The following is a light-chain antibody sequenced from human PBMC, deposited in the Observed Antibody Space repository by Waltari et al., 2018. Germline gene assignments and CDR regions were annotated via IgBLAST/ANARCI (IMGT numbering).Light chain of an antibody. CDR3: CSYAVSNTWV. CDR2: DVS. CDR1: SSDVGGYNY. V-gene: IGLV2-11*01. Sequence: QSALTQPRSVSGSPGQSVTISCSGTSSDVGGYNYVSWYQQHPGKAPTLIIYDVSTRPSGVPDRFSGSTSGSTASLTISGLQAEDEAEYYCCSYAVSNTWVFGGGTKFTVL. J-gene: IGLJ3*02.